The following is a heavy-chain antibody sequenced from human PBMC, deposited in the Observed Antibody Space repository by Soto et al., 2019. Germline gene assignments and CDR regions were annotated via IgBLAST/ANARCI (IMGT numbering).Heavy chain of an antibody. J-gene: IGHJ4*02. CDR2: INHSGST. CDR3: ARGSGYCSSTSCSPFDY. CDR1: GGSFSGYY. Sequence: QVQLQQWGAGLLKPSETLSLTCAVYGGSFSGYYWSWIRQPPGKGLEWIGEINHSGSTNYNPSLKSRVTISVDTSKNPFSLKLSSVTAADTAVYYCARGSGYCSSTSCSPFDYWGQGTLVTVSS. D-gene: IGHD2-2*01. V-gene: IGHV4-34*01.